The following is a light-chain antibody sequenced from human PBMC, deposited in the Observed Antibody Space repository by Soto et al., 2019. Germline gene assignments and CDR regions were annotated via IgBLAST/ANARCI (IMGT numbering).Light chain of an antibody. V-gene: IGKV4-1*01. CDR3: HQYYLTPYT. Sequence: DIVMTQSPDSLAVSLGERATINCKSSQSVLYSSNNKNYLAWYQQKPGQPPKLIIYWASTRESGVPDRFSGSGSGTDFTLTISSLQAEDVAVYYCHQYYLTPYTFGQGTKLEIK. J-gene: IGKJ2*01. CDR1: QSVLYSSNNKNY. CDR2: WAS.